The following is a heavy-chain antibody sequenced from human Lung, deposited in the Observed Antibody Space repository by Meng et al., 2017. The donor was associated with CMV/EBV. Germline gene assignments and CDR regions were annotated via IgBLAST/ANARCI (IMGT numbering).Heavy chain of an antibody. CDR2: VCPGGSS. V-gene: IGHV4-61*02. CDR3: ARETGTTYVD. CDR1: GDPMSSGSYC. Sequence: QVHLQEAGPGLGKLSKPLSLTCTGSGDPMSSGSYCWSWIRQPAGKGLDWIGRVCPGGSSNYNPSLKNRINISVDMSKDQFSLKLTSVTAADTAVYFCARETGTTYVDWGQGTLVTVSS. J-gene: IGHJ4*02. D-gene: IGHD1-7*01.